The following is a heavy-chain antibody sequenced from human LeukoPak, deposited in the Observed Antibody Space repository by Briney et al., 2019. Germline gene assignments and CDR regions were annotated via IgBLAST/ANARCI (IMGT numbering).Heavy chain of an antibody. Sequence: GGSLRLSCTASGFTFSSYALRWVRQAPGKGLEWVAVISYDGTNTYYADSVKGRFTISRANSRNTLYLQMNSLRAADTAVYQCPPDLPAAYFDYWGQGTLVTVSS. V-gene: IGHV3-30*04. CDR2: ISYDGTNT. D-gene: IGHD2-2*01. CDR1: GFTFSSYA. CDR3: PPDLPAAYFDY. J-gene: IGHJ4*02.